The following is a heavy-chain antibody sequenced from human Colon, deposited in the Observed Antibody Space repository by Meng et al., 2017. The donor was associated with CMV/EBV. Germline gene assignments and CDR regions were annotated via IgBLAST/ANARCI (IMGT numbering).Heavy chain of an antibody. CDR2: INPNMGGT. CDR3: ARAGDDYFDF. V-gene: IGHV1-2*02. Sequence: SCQTSGYTFTCYKIHWVRQAPGQGLEWMGWINPNMGGTTFAQKFQGRVTVTRDTSISTAYMELNSLRSDDTAVYYCARAGDDYFDFWGQGTLVTVSS. CDR1: GYTFTCYK. D-gene: IGHD5-24*01. J-gene: IGHJ4*02.